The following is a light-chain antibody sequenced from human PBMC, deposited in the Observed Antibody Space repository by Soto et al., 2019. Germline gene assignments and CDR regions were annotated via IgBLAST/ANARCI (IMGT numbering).Light chain of an antibody. V-gene: IGKV1-13*02. CDR2: DAS. Sequence: AIQLTQSPSSLSASVGDRVTITCRASQGISNTLAWYQQKPGKPPKLLMYDASTLESGVPSRFSGSGSGTDFTLTISRLQPEDFATYYCQQFNSYPYTFGQGTKLEIK. J-gene: IGKJ2*01. CDR1: QGISNT. CDR3: QQFNSYPYT.